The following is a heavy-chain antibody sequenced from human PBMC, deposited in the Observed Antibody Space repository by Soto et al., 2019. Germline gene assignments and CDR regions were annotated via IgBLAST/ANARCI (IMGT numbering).Heavy chain of an antibody. CDR3: AKGSDADIVVVPAASIGPDY. D-gene: IGHD2-2*01. CDR2: ISGSGGST. CDR1: GFTFSSYA. J-gene: IGHJ4*02. V-gene: IGHV3-23*01. Sequence: GGSLRLSCAASGFTFSSYAMSWVRQAPGKGLEWVSAISGSGGSTYYADSVKGRFTISRDNSKNTLYLQMNSLRAEDTAVYYCAKGSDADIVVVPAASIGPDYWGQGTLVTVSS.